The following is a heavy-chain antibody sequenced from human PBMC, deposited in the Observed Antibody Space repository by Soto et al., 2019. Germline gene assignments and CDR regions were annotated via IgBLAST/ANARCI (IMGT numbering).Heavy chain of an antibody. D-gene: IGHD2-21*02. CDR1: GFTLSMYS. J-gene: IGHJ6*02. CDR2: IPQEGSDG. V-gene: IGHV3-7*03. Sequence: DVQLEESGGGLVQPGXXLXLSCEVSGFTLSMYSMTWVRQAPGKGLEXVAKIPQEGSDGHYVDSVKGRFTISRDNAKNSVYLQMNSLRAEDTAVYYCARDQLILPAHDFFYGSDVWGQGAKVTVSS. CDR3: ARDQLILPAHDFFYGSDV.